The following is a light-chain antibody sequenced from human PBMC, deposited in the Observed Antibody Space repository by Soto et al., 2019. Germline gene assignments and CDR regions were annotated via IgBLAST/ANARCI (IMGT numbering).Light chain of an antibody. CDR3: QQYNDWPPIT. V-gene: IGKV3-15*01. J-gene: IGKJ5*01. CDR1: QPISSN. CDR2: GAS. Sequence: EIVLTQSPGTLSLSPGERATLSCRASQPISSNLAWLQQKPGQAPRLLIYGASTRASGIPARFSGSGSGTEFTLTISSLQSEDFAVYYCQQYNDWPPITLGQGTRLEIK.